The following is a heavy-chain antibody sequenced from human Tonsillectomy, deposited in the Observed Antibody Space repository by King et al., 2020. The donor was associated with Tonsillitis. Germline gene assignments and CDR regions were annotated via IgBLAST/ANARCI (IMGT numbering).Heavy chain of an antibody. J-gene: IGHJ4*02. V-gene: IGHV3-33*05. CDR3: TRDRDDYIFDY. Sequence: VQLVESGGGVVQPGRSLRLSCAASGFTFSSYGMHWVRQAPGKGLEWVAVISYDGSNNYYADSVKGRFTISRDNSKNTLYLQMNSLSAEDTAVYYCTRDRDDYIFDYWGQGKLVTVSS. CDR2: ISYDGSNN. D-gene: IGHD4/OR15-4a*01. CDR1: GFTFSSYG.